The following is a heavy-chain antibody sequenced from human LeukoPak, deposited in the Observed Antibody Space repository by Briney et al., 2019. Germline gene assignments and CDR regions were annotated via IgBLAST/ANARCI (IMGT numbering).Heavy chain of an antibody. V-gene: IGHV3-53*01. CDR1: GFTVSSNY. D-gene: IGHD3-22*01. Sequence: GGSLTLSCAASGFTVSSNYMSRVRQAPGKELDWVSMIYSGGSTNYADSVKGRFTISRDSSKNTLYLQMNSLRAEDTAVYYCAKDKYYDSSGYSHWGQGTLVTVSS. CDR3: AKDKYYDSSGYSH. J-gene: IGHJ4*02. CDR2: IYSGGST.